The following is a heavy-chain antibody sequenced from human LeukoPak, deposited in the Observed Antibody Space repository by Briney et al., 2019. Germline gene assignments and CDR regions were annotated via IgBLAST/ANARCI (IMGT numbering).Heavy chain of an antibody. CDR1: GFTFSNYG. D-gene: IGHD2-21*01. CDR2: IPYDGSNK. V-gene: IGHV3-30*02. CDR3: AKDICGGDCYPHGGY. Sequence: GGSLRLSCAASGFTFSNYGMHWVRQVPGKGLEWVAFIPYDGSNKYYADSLKGRLTISRDNSKNTLYLQMNSLRAEDTAIYYCAKDICGGDCYPHGGYWGQGTLVTVSS. J-gene: IGHJ4*02.